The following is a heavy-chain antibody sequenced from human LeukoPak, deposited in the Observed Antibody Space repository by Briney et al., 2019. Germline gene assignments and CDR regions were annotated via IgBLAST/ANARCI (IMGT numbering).Heavy chain of an antibody. D-gene: IGHD6-6*01. CDR3: TRDSLITAPGGWFDP. V-gene: IGHV1-18*01. J-gene: IGHJ5*02. CDR1: GYTFTGYG. CDR2: ISTYTGNT. Sequence: GASVKVSCKASGYTFTGYGISWVRQAPGQGLEWMGWISTYTGNTNYAQRLQGRVTMTTDTSTSTAYMELRSLTSDDTAVYYCTRDSLITAPGGWFDPWGQGTLVTVSS.